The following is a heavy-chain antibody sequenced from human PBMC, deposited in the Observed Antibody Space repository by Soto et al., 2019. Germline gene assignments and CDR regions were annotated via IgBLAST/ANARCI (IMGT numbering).Heavy chain of an antibody. V-gene: IGHV4-31*03. CDR2: IYYSGST. J-gene: IGHJ4*02. D-gene: IGHD5-12*01. CDR1: GGSISSGGYY. Sequence: QVQLQESGPGLVKPSQTLSLTCTVSGGSISSGGYYWSWIRQHPGKGPEWIGYIYYSGSTYYNPSLKSRVTISVDTSKNQFSLKLSSVTAADTAVYYCARARGVATIRIDYWGQGTLVTVSS. CDR3: ARARGVATIRIDY.